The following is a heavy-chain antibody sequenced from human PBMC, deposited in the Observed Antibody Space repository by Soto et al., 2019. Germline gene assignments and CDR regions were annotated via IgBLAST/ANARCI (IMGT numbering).Heavy chain of an antibody. D-gene: IGHD3-16*02. CDR3: AKVSDDYVWGSYRLGYYFDY. CDR2: ISYDGSNK. V-gene: IGHV3-30*18. CDR1: GFTFSSYG. J-gene: IGHJ4*02. Sequence: QVQLVESGGGVVQPGRSLRLSCAASGFTFSSYGMHWVRQAPGKGLEWVAVISYDGSNKYYADSVKGRFTISRDNSKNTLYLQMNSLRGEDTAVYYCAKVSDDYVWGSYRLGYYFDYWGQGTLVTVSS.